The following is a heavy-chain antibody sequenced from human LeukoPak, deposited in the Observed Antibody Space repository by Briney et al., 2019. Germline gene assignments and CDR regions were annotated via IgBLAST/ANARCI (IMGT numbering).Heavy chain of an antibody. CDR3: AKNAVGYSKIFDY. CDR1: GFTFSSYS. V-gene: IGHV3-48*04. CDR2: ISSSSSTI. D-gene: IGHD3-22*01. Sequence: GGSLRLSCAASGFTFSSYSMNWVRQAPGKGLEWVSYISSSSSTIYYADSVKGRFTISRDNSKNSLYLQVNSLRTEDTALYYCAKNAVGYSKIFDYWGQGTLVTVSS. J-gene: IGHJ4*02.